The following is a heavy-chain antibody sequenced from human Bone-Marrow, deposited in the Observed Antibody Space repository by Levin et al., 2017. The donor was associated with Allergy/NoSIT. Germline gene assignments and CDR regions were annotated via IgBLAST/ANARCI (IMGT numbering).Heavy chain of an antibody. V-gene: IGHV3-30-3*01. J-gene: IGHJ4*02. Sequence: GGSLRLSCAASGFTFSSYAMHWVRQAPGKGLEWVAVISYDGSNKYYADSVKGRFTISRDNSKNTLYLQMNSLRAEDTAVYYCARSRPFRYDFWSGYRAAKGRNFDYWGQGTLVTVSS. D-gene: IGHD3-3*01. CDR2: ISYDGSNK. CDR3: ARSRPFRYDFWSGYRAAKGRNFDY. CDR1: GFTFSSYA.